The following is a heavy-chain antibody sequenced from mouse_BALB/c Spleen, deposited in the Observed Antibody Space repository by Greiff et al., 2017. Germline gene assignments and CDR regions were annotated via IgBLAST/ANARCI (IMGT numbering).Heavy chain of an antibody. CDR2: INPSNGRT. Sequence: QVQLKQPGAELVKPGASVKLSCKASGYTFTSYWMHWVKQRPRQGLEWIGEINPSNGRTNYNEKFKSKATLTVDKSSSTAYMQLSSLTSEDSAVYYCARDYGNQDYAMDYWGQGTSVTVSS. CDR1: GYTFTSYW. V-gene: IGHV1S81*02. D-gene: IGHD2-1*01. CDR3: ARDYGNQDYAMDY. J-gene: IGHJ4*01.